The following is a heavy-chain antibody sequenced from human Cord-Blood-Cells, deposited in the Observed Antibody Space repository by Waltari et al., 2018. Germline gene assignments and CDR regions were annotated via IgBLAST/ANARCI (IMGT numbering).Heavy chain of an antibody. Sequence: QVQLQESGPGLVKPSQTLSLTCTVSGGSISSGGYYWSWIRQHPGKGLEWIGYIYYSGSTYYNPSLKSRVTISVDTSKNQFSLKLSSVTAADTAVYYCARSPIVATIIGWFDPWGQGTLVTVSP. J-gene: IGHJ5*02. D-gene: IGHD5-12*01. CDR3: ARSPIVATIIGWFDP. V-gene: IGHV4-31*03. CDR2: IYYSGST. CDR1: GGSISSGGYY.